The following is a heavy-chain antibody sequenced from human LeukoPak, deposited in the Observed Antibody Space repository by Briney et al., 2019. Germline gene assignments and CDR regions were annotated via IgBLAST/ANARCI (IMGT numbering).Heavy chain of an antibody. CDR1: GFTFSGSA. Sequence: PGGSLRLSCAASGFTFSGSAMHWVRQASGKGLEWVGRIRSKANSYATAYAASVKGRFTISRDDSKNTAYLQMNSLRAEDTAVYYCAKGPLLWDWGQGTLVTVSS. D-gene: IGHD2/OR15-2a*01. CDR2: IRSKANSYAT. J-gene: IGHJ4*02. V-gene: IGHV3-73*01. CDR3: AKGPLLWD.